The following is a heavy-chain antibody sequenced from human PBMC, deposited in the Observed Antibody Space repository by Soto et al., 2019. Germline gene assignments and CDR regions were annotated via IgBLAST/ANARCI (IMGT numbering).Heavy chain of an antibody. CDR3: AGVTRLLLWFGELSNFDY. J-gene: IGHJ4*02. CDR2: INAGNGNT. CDR1: GYTFTSYA. V-gene: IGHV1-3*01. D-gene: IGHD3-10*01. Sequence: GASVKVSCKASGYTFTSYAMHWVRQAPGQRLEWMGWINAGNGNTKYSQKFQGRVTITRDTSASTAYMELSSLRSEDTAVYYCAGVTRLLLWFGELSNFDYWGQGALVTVSS.